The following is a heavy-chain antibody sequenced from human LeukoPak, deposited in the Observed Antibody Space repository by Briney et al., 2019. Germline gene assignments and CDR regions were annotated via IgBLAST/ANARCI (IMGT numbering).Heavy chain of an antibody. D-gene: IGHD3-22*01. CDR2: INPNSGGT. CDR1: GYTFTGYY. J-gene: IGHJ6*03. CDR3: ARVFHPYYYDSRGYKVVSDYYYYYMDV. Sequence: ASVKVSCKASGYTFTGYYMHWLRQAPGQGLEWMGWINPNSGGTDYAQKFQGRVTMTRDTSISTAYMEVSRLRSEDTAVYFCARVFHPYYYDSRGYKVVSDYYYYYMDVWGKGTTVTVSS. V-gene: IGHV1-2*02.